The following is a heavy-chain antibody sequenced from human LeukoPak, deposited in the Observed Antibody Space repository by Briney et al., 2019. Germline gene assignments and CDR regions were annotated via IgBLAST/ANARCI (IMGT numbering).Heavy chain of an antibody. Sequence: RRSLRLSCVASGFTFSNAWMSWVRQAPGKGLEWVGRIKSKTDGRTTDYAAPVKGRFTISRDDSKNTLYLQMNSLKTEDTAVYYCTTDTSTYYYDSSSDYWGQGTLVTVSS. CDR1: GFTFSNAW. CDR3: TTDTSTYYYDSSSDY. CDR2: IKSKTDGRTT. J-gene: IGHJ4*02. V-gene: IGHV3-15*01. D-gene: IGHD3-22*01.